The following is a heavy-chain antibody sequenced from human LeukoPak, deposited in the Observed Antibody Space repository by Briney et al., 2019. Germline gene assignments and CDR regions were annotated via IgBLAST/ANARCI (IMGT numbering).Heavy chain of an antibody. D-gene: IGHD3-10*01. J-gene: IGHJ4*02. CDR2: ISASGGTT. Sequence: GGSLRLSCAASGFSFSSYAMSWVRQAPGKGLEWVSAISASGGTTYYADSVKGRFTISRDNPKNTLYLQMNSLRAEDTAVYFCANVYYYGSGSYESRYFDYWGQGTLVTVSS. CDR3: ANVYYYGSGSYESRYFDY. V-gene: IGHV3-23*01. CDR1: GFSFSSYA.